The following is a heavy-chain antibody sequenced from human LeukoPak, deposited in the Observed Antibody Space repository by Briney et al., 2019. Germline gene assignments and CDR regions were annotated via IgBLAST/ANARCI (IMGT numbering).Heavy chain of an antibody. V-gene: IGHV1-46*01. D-gene: IGHD3-22*01. CDR3: ARDPPHFNYYDSSGYFDY. Sequence: ASVKVSCKASGYTFTSYYMHWVRQAPGQGLEWMGIINPSGGSTSYAQKFQGRVTVTRDTSTSTVYMELSSLRSEDTAVYYCARDPPHFNYYDSSGYFDYWGQGTLVTVSS. J-gene: IGHJ4*02. CDR2: INPSGGST. CDR1: GYTFTSYY.